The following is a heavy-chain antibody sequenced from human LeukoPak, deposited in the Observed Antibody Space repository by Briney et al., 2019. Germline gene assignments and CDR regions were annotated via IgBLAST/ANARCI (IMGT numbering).Heavy chain of an antibody. V-gene: IGHV3-21*01. J-gene: IGHJ4*02. Sequence: PGGSLRLSCAASGFTFSSYSMNWVRQAPGKGLEWVSSISSSGSYIYYADLVKGRFTISRDNAKNSLYLQMNSLRAEDTAVYYCASNIAVAATGYWGQGTLVTVSS. D-gene: IGHD6-19*01. CDR2: ISSSGSYI. CDR3: ASNIAVAATGY. CDR1: GFTFSSYS.